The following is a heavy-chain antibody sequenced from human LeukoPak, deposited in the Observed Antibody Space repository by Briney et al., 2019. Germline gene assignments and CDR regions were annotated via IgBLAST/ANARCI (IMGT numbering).Heavy chain of an antibody. CDR3: ARVGPYVLLTWSGAFDI. J-gene: IGHJ3*02. V-gene: IGHV3-21*01. CDR2: ISSSSSYI. D-gene: IGHD3-10*01. Sequence: ETGGSLRLSCAASGFTFSSYSMNWVRQAPGKGLEWVSSISSSSSYIYYAGSVKGRFTISRDNAKNSLYLQMNSLRAEDTAVYYCARVGPYVLLTWSGAFDIWGQGTMVTVSS. CDR1: GFTFSSYS.